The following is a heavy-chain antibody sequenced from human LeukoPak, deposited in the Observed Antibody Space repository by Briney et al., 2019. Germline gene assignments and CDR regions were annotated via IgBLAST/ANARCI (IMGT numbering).Heavy chain of an antibody. V-gene: IGHV1-24*01. CDR2: FDPEDGET. J-gene: IGHJ3*02. CDR3: ATGEYGSQAQTPAFDI. D-gene: IGHD4-17*01. Sequence: GASVKVSCKVSGYTLTELSMHWVRQAPGKGLEWMGGFDPEDGETIYAQKFQGRVTMTEDTSTDTAYTELSSLRSEDTAVYYCATGEYGSQAQTPAFDIWGQGTMVTVSS. CDR1: GYTLTELS.